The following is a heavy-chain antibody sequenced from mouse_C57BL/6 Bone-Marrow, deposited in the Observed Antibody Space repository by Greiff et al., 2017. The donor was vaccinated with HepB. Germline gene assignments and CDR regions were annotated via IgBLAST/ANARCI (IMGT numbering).Heavy chain of an antibody. V-gene: IGHV1-64*01. CDR2: IHPNSGST. D-gene: IGHD1-1*01. Sequence: VQLQQPGAELVKPGASVKLSCKASGYTFTSYWMHWVKQRPGQGLEWIGMIHPNSGSTNYNEKFKSKATLTVDKSSSTAYMQLSSLTSEDSAVYYCARRFPLTTVVATKWYFDVWGTGTTVTVSS. CDR3: ARRFPLTTVVATKWYFDV. J-gene: IGHJ1*03. CDR1: GYTFTSYW.